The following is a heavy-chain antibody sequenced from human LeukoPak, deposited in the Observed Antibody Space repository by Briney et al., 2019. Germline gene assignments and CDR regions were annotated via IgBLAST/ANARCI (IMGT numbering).Heavy chain of an antibody. CDR3: ASGSVRSNI. V-gene: IGHV1-69*04. J-gene: IGHJ4*02. CDR1: NSAA. Sequence: NSAAWNWIRQSPSRGLEWLGRVIPVVGVTNYAQTFQGIITITADKSNHTAHMELGSLRSDNTALYYCASGSVRSNIWGQGTGVRVSS. CDR2: VIPVVGVT. D-gene: IGHD4-11*01.